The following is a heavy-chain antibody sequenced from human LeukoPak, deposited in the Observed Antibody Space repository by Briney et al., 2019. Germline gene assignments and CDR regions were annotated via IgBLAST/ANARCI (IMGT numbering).Heavy chain of an antibody. J-gene: IGHJ5*02. CDR2: INHSGST. CDR1: GGSFSGYY. CDR3: ARGLSSSSASNWFDP. D-gene: IGHD6-6*01. Sequence: SETLSLTCAVYGGSFSGYYWSWIRQPPGKGLECIGEINHSGSTNYNPSLRSRVTISVDTSKNQFSLKLSSVTAADTAVYYCARGLSSSSASNWFDPWGQGTLVTVSS. V-gene: IGHV4-34*01.